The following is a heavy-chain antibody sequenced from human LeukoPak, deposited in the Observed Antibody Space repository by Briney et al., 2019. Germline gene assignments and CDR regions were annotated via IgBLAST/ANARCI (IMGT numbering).Heavy chain of an antibody. Sequence: AGGSLGLSCAASGFTFSSYSMNWVRQAPGKGLEWVSSISSSSSYIYYADSVKGRFTISRDNAKNSLYLQMDSLRAEDTAVYYCARDRAWNYFDYWGQGTLVTVSS. CDR2: ISSSSSYI. D-gene: IGHD3-3*01. J-gene: IGHJ4*02. V-gene: IGHV3-21*01. CDR3: ARDRAWNYFDY. CDR1: GFTFSSYS.